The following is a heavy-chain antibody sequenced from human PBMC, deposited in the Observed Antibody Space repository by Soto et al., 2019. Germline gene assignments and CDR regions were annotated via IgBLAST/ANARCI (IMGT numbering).Heavy chain of an antibody. CDR2: ISGSGGST. J-gene: IGHJ6*02. CDR3: AKDAGTMVRGVRFYYYYYYGMDV. Sequence: GGSLRLSCAAYGFTFSSYAMSWVRQAPGKGLEWVSAISGSGGSTYYADSVKGRFTISRDNSKNTLYLQMNSLRAEDTAVYYCAKDAGTMVRGVRFYYYYYYGMDVWGQGTTVTVSS. D-gene: IGHD3-10*01. V-gene: IGHV3-23*01. CDR1: GFTFSSYA.